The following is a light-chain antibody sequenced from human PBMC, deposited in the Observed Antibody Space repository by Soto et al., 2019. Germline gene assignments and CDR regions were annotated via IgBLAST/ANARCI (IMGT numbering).Light chain of an antibody. V-gene: IGKV1-8*01. J-gene: IGKJ2*01. CDR3: QHYYSYPYT. CDR2: AAS. Sequence: AIRMTQSPSSLSASIGDRVTITCRASHVVSNYLAWYQHKPGKAPKALIYAASFLQSGVTSRFSGSGSGTDFSLTNSFLQSEDVATYYCQHYYSYPYTFGQGTTLQMK. CDR1: HVVSNY.